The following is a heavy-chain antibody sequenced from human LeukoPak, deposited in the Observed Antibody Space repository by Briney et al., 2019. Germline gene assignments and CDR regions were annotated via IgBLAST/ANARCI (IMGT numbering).Heavy chain of an antibody. J-gene: IGHJ3*01. V-gene: IGHV4-4*07. CDR1: GGSISSHY. D-gene: IGHD3-22*01. Sequence: SKTLSLTCTVSGGSISSHYWSWIRQPAGEGLEWIGRIYTSGSPNYNPSLKSRVTMSIDTSKNQFFLNLTSVTAADTAVYYCARDRSGSSSYYSAFDFWGRGTMVTVSS. CDR2: IYTSGSP. CDR3: ARDRSGSSSYYSAFDF.